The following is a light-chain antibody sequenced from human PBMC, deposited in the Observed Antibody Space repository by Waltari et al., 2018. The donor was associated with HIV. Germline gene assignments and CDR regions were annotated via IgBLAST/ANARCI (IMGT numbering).Light chain of an antibody. CDR1: TSDIDDYSS. V-gene: IGLV2-14*01. CDR3: CSQATSVSLM. J-gene: IGLJ3*02. Sequence: GQSITISCSVPTSDIDDYSSFSWYQQHPGQAHKLIIFEVTYRPSGVSSRFSASGSDNTASLTISGLQPEDEADYFCCSQATSVSLMFGGGTKLTVL. CDR2: EVT.